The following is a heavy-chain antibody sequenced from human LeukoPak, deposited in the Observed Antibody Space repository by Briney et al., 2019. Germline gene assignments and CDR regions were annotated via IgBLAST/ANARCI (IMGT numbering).Heavy chain of an antibody. V-gene: IGHV3-23*01. D-gene: IGHD3-10*01. CDR2: ISGSGGST. J-gene: IGHJ4*02. CDR3: AKGVTMVRGPFDY. CDR1: GFTFSSYW. Sequence: PGGSLRLSCAASGFTFSSYWMSWVRQAPGKGLEWVSAISGSGGSTYYADSMKGRFTISRDNSKSTLYLQMNSLRAEDTAVYYCAKGVTMVRGPFDYWGQGTLVTVSS.